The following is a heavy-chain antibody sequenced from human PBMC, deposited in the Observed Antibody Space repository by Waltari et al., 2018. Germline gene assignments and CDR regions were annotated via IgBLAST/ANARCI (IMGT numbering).Heavy chain of an antibody. V-gene: IGHV3-21*01. CDR2: ISSSSSYI. CDR3: ARDLIPYSSSFNWFDP. D-gene: IGHD6-13*01. CDR1: GFTFSSYS. Sequence: EVQLVESGGGLVKPGGSLRLSCAASGFTFSSYSMNWVRQAPGKGLEWVSSISSSSSYIYYADSVKGRFTISGDNAKNSLYLQMNSLRAEDTAVYYCARDLIPYSSSFNWFDPWGQGTLVTVSS. J-gene: IGHJ5*02.